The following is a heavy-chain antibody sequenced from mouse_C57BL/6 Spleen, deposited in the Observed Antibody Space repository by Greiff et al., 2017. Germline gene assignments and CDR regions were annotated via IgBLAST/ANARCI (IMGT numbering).Heavy chain of an antibody. D-gene: IGHD1-1*01. CDR3: ARGDGSSLAWFAY. Sequence: VQLQQPGAELVKPGASVKLSCKASGYTFTSYWMHWVKQRPGQGLEWIGMIHPNSGSTNYNEKFKSKATLTVDKSSSTAYMQLSSLTSEDSAVYYCARGDGSSLAWFAYWGQGTLVTVSA. J-gene: IGHJ3*01. CDR1: GYTFTSYW. V-gene: IGHV1-64*01. CDR2: IHPNSGST.